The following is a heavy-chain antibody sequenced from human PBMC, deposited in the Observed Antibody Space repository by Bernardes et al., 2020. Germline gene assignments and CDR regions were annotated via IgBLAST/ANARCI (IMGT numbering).Heavy chain of an antibody. V-gene: IGHV3-74*01. CDR1: GFTFRSYW. CDR2: INRDGSIT. CDR3: GRESCSSTSCYVDP. Sequence: GGSLRLSCAASGFTFRSYWMHWVRQAPGKGLVWVSRINRDGSITTYADSVKGRFTISRDNAKNTLFLQMNSLRAEDTAVYYCGRESCSSTSCYVDPWGQGTLVTVSS. J-gene: IGHJ5*02. D-gene: IGHD2-2*01.